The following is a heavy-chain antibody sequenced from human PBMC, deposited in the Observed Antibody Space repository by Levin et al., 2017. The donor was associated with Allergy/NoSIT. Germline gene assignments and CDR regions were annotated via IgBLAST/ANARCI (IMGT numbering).Heavy chain of an antibody. Sequence: SETLSLTCTVSAGSITPYYWSWIRQPPGKGLEWIAYIYYSGNTNYNPSLKSRVTISVDTSKNQFSLKLGSVTAADTAVYYCARGPNYLGSDSPAFDSWGQGTMVTVSS. V-gene: IGHV4-59*01. CDR2: IYYSGNT. CDR3: ARGPNYLGSDSPAFDS. J-gene: IGHJ3*02. D-gene: IGHD3-10*01. CDR1: AGSITPYY.